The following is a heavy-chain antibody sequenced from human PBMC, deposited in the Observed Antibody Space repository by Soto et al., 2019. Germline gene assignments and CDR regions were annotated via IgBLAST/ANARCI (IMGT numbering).Heavy chain of an antibody. D-gene: IGHD6-6*01. Sequence: GGSLRLSCAASGFTFSSYAMHWVRQAPGKGLEWVAVISYDGSNKYYADSVKGRFTISRDNSKNTLYLQMNSLRAEDMAVYYCARWGYGSSSPAYWGQGTLVTVSS. J-gene: IGHJ4*02. CDR1: GFTFSSYA. CDR3: ARWGYGSSSPAY. V-gene: IGHV3-30-3*01. CDR2: ISYDGSNK.